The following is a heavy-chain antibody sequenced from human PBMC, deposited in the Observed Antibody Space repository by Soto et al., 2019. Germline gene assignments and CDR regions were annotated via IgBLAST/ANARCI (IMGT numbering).Heavy chain of an antibody. D-gene: IGHD3-3*01. CDR1: GYTLTELS. V-gene: IGHV1-24*01. J-gene: IGHJ4*02. Sequence: GASVKVSCKVSGYTLTELSMHWVRQAPGKGLEWMGGFDPEDGETIYAQKFQGRVTMTEDTSTDTAYMELSSLRSEDTAVYYCATARRFLEWPDFDYWGQGTMVTVYS. CDR2: FDPEDGET. CDR3: ATARRFLEWPDFDY.